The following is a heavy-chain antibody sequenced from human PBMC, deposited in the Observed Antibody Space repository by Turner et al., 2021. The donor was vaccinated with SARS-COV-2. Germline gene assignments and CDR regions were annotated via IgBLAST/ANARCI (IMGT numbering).Heavy chain of an antibody. V-gene: IGHV3-23*01. CDR2: ISGSRTST. Sequence: EAQLLDSGGGLLQPGGSLRLSCAASGFTFRSYAMGWVRKAPGKGLEGVSGISGSRTSTYYADAVKGRLTISRDNSKNTLYLQMNSLRAEDTAVYYCAKALLHDYYYDNMDVWGKGTTVTVSS. CDR3: AKALLHDYYYDNMDV. D-gene: IGHD1-26*01. CDR1: GFTFRSYA. J-gene: IGHJ6*03.